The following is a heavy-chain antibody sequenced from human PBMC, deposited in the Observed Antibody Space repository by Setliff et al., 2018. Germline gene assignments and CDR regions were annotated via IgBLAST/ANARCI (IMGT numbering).Heavy chain of an antibody. CDR1: GGSISSYY. J-gene: IGHJ4*02. D-gene: IGHD6-13*01. CDR2: IYHSGYT. Sequence: SETLSLTCTVSGGSISSYYWGWIRQPPGKGLEWIGSIYHSGYTYYNPSLKSRVTISVDTSKNQFSLKLSSVTAADTAVYYCTSQLATVYFDYWGQGTLVTVSS. V-gene: IGHV4-38-2*02. CDR3: TSQLATVYFDY.